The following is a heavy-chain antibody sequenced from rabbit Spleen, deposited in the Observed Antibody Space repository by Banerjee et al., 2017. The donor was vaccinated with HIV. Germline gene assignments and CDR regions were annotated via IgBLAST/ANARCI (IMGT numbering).Heavy chain of an antibody. CDR1: GFSFSNSYY. D-gene: IGHD1-1*01. CDR3: ARDTSSSFSSYGMDL. CDR2: IYPDGSGST. Sequence: QSLEESGGDMVKPGASLTLTCTASGFSFSNSYYICWVRQAPGKGPEWIGCIYPDGSGSTAYASWAKGRFTITKTSSTTVTLQMTSLTVADTATYFCARDTSSSFSSYGMDLWGQGTLVTVS. V-gene: IGHV1S40*01. J-gene: IGHJ6*01.